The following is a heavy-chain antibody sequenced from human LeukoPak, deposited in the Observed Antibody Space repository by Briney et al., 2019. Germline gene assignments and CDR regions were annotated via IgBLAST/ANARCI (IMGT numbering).Heavy chain of an antibody. CDR1: GFTFNDDY. D-gene: IGHD3-22*01. Sequence: PGGSLRLSCAASGFTFNDDYMSWLRQAPGKGLEWVAYICDSGRTVYYADSVKGRFTISRDNAKNSVYLQMNNLRAEDTAVYYCARDRLGDYDHSGYYDKWGQGTLVTVSS. J-gene: IGHJ4*02. CDR2: ICDSGRTV. V-gene: IGHV3-11*01. CDR3: ARDRLGDYDHSGYYDK.